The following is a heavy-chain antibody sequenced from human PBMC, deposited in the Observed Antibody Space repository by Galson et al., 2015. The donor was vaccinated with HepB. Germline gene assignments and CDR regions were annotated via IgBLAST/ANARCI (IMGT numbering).Heavy chain of an antibody. CDR3: AKEGASSRYDLWSGYFKHFHH. D-gene: IGHD3-3*01. CDR1: GFNFDDSA. CDR2: ISWNSGDM. Sequence: SLRLSCAGSGFNFDDSAMHWVRQAPGKGLEWVSGISWNSGDMGYADSVKGRFTISRDNGKNSLYLQMNSLRVEDTALYYCAKEGASSRYDLWSGYFKHFHHWGQGTLVTVSS. J-gene: IGHJ1*01. V-gene: IGHV3-9*01.